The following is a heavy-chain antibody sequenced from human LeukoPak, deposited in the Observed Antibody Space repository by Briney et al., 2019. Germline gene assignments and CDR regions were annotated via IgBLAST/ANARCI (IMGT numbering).Heavy chain of an antibody. CDR1: GGTFTSYA. J-gene: IGHJ6*02. CDR3: ARDGSLTPNLAYGMDV. CDR2: IIPIFGTA. Sequence: SVKVSCKASGGTFTSYAISWVRQAPGQGLEWMGGIIPIFGTANYAQKFQGRVTITADESTSTAYMELSSLRSEDTAVYYCARDGSLTPNLAYGMDVWGQGTTVTVSS. V-gene: IGHV1-69*13.